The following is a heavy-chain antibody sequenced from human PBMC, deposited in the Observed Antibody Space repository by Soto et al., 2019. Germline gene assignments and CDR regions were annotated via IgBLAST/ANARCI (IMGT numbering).Heavy chain of an antibody. CDR2: ISASSSTI. CDR1: GFTFNTYN. D-gene: IGHD5-18*01. V-gene: IGHV3-48*02. Sequence: GGSLRLSCAASGFTFNTYNMNWVRQAPGKGLEWVSYISASSSTIYYADSVKGRFTISRDNAKNSLNLQMNSLRDEDTAVYYCAGDPRGYSYGSTYYFDYWGQGTLVTVSS. J-gene: IGHJ4*02. CDR3: AGDPRGYSYGSTYYFDY.